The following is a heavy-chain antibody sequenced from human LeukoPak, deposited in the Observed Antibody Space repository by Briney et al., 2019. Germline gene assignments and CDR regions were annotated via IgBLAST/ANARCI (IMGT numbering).Heavy chain of an antibody. CDR2: INHSGST. CDR1: GGSFSGYY. CDR3: ARGRYGDRFDY. V-gene: IGHV4-34*01. Sequence: PSETLSLTCAVYGGSFSGYYWSWIRQPPGKGLEWIGEINHSGSTNYNPSLKSRVTISVDTSKNQFSLKLSSVTAADTAVYYCARGRYGDRFDYWGQGTLVTVSS. D-gene: IGHD4-17*01. J-gene: IGHJ4*02.